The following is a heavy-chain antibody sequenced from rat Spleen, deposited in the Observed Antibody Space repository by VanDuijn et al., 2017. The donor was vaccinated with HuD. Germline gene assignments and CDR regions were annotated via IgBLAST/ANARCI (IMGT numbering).Heavy chain of an antibody. J-gene: IGHJ4*01. CDR1: GFTFSNYY. D-gene: IGHD1-1*01. V-gene: IGHV5-25*01. Sequence: EVQLVESGGGLVQPGRSMKLSCVVSGFTFSNYYMAWVRQAPTKGLEWVASITTGGGNTYYRDSVKGRFTISRDNAKSTLYLQMDSLRSEDTATYYCARLSVMSLIRGVMDAWGQGASVTVSS. CDR2: ITTGGGNT. CDR3: ARLSVMSLIRGVMDA.